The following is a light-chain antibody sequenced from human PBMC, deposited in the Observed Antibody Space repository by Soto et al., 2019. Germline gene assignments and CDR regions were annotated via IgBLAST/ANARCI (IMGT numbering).Light chain of an antibody. CDR3: QQYNTYSLK. J-gene: IGKJ1*01. CDR2: DAS. CDR1: QSISTW. Sequence: DIQMTQSPSSLSASVGDRVTITCRASQSISTWLAWYQQQPGKAPKLLIYDASTLESGIPSRFSGSGSGTEFTLTISSLQPDDFATYYCQQYNTYSLKFGQGTKVDIK. V-gene: IGKV1-5*01.